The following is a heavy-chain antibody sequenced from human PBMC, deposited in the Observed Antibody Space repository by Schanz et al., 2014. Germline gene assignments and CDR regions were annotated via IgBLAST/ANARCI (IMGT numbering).Heavy chain of an antibody. CDR2: VSSYDTTV. V-gene: IGHV3-11*04. CDR3: AATTILED. J-gene: IGHJ4*02. Sequence: VQLLESGGGLVQPGGSLRLSCAGSGFTFADYYMTWIRQAPGKGLEWISYVSSYDTTVSYADSVKGRFTISRDNAKNSVYLQMNSLRVEDTAVYYCAATTILEDWGQGTLVAVSS. D-gene: IGHD3-3*01. CDR1: GFTFADYY.